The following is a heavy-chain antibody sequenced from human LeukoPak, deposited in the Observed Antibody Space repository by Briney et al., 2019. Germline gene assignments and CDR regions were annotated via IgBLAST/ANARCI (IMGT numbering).Heavy chain of an antibody. V-gene: IGHV4-4*09. J-gene: IGHJ6*03. Sequence: SETLSLTCTVSGGSISSYYWSWIRQPPGKGLEWIGYIYTSGSTNYNPSLKSRVTISVDTSKNQFSLKLSSVTAADTAVYYCARQGGYSSSWPYYYYYYMDVWGKGTTVTVSS. D-gene: IGHD6-13*01. CDR1: GGSISSYY. CDR2: IYTSGST. CDR3: ARQGGYSSSWPYYYYYYMDV.